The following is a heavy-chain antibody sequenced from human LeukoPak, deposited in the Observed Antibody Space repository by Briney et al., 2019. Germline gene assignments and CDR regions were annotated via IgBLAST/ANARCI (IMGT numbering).Heavy chain of an antibody. J-gene: IGHJ4*02. CDR2: IYYSGST. CDR3: ARQGRSQAFDY. V-gene: IGHV4-59*08. CDR1: GGSISSYY. D-gene: IGHD3-3*01. Sequence: SETLSLTCTVSGGSISSYYWSWIRQPPGKGLEWIGCIYYSGSTNYNPSLKSRVTISVDTSKNQFSLKLSSVTAADTAVYYCARQGRSQAFDYWGQGTLVTVSS.